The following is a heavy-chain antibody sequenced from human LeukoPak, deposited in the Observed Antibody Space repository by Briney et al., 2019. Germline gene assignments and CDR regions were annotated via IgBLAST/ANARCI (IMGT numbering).Heavy chain of an antibody. J-gene: IGHJ3*02. D-gene: IGHD3-16*01. CDR1: GGSFSGYY. CDR2: INHSGST. CDR3: ARDGGTHDAFDI. Sequence: SETLSLTCAVCGGSFSGYYWSWIRQPPGKGLEWIGEINHSGSTNYNPSLKSRVTISVDTSKNQFSLKLTSVTAADTAVYYCARDGGTHDAFDIRAQGTMVTVSS. V-gene: IGHV4-34*01.